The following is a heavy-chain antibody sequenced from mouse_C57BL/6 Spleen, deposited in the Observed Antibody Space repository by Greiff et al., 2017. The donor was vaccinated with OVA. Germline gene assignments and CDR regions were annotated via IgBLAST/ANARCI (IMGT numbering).Heavy chain of an antibody. CDR2: IYPSDSET. V-gene: IGHV1-61*01. CDR3: ASRDYYGSSYGYFDV. D-gene: IGHD1-1*01. J-gene: IGHJ1*03. CDR1: GYTFTSYW. Sequence: QVQLQQSGAELVRPGSSVKLSCKASGYTFTSYWMDWVKQRPGQGLEWIGNIYPSDSETHYNQKFKDKATLTVDKSSSTAYMQLSSLTSEDSAVYYCASRDYYGSSYGYFDVWGTGTTVTVSS.